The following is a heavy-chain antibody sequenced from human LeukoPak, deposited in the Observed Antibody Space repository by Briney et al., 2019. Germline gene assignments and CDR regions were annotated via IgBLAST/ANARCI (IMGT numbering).Heavy chain of an antibody. CDR3: ARDRGVGEKGYGMDV. D-gene: IGHD3-10*01. CDR2: TYYRSKWYF. J-gene: IGHJ6*02. CDR1: GDSVSSNSAA. Sequence: SQTLSLTCAISGDSVSSNSAAWNWIRQSPSRGLEWLGRTYYRSKWYFDYAVSVKSRITINPATSQNQLSLQLNSVTPEDTAAYYCARDRGVGEKGYGMDVWGQGTTVTVSS. V-gene: IGHV6-1*01.